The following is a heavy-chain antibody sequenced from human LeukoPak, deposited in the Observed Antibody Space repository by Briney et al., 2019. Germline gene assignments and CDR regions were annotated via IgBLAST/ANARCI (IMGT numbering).Heavy chain of an antibody. Sequence: GGSLRLSYAASEFTFSNYAMSWVRQAPGKGLEWVSAISGSGGSTYYADSVKGRFTISRDNSKNTLYLQMNSLRAEDTAVYYCAKGGRAAAGTYFDYWGQGTLVTVSS. CDR3: AKGGRAAAGTYFDY. J-gene: IGHJ4*02. V-gene: IGHV3-23*01. D-gene: IGHD6-13*01. CDR1: EFTFSNYA. CDR2: ISGSGGST.